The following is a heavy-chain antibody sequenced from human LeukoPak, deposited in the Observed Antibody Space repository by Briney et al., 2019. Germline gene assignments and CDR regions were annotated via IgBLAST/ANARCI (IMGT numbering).Heavy chain of an antibody. Sequence: GGSLRLSCAASGFTLSSYLMHWVRQVPGKGPVWVSRMSSDGSTTNYADSVKGRFTISRDNAKNTLYLQMDSLGAEDTAVYYCARAGYTKRNAFDIWGQGTMVTVSS. J-gene: IGHJ3*02. CDR1: GFTLSSYL. V-gene: IGHV3-74*01. D-gene: IGHD5-18*01. CDR3: ARAGYTKRNAFDI. CDR2: MSSDGSTT.